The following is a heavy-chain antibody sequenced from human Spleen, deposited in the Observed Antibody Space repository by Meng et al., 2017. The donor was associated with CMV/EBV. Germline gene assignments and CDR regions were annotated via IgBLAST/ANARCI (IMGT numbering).Heavy chain of an antibody. Sequence: GESLKISCAASGFTFSTYTMHWVRQAPGKGLEWVAVISYDGSNKYYADSVKGRFTISRDNSKNTLYLQMNSLSVEDTALYYCARELSVRPGTCDCWGQGTLVTVSS. V-gene: IGHV3-30*04. J-gene: IGHJ4*02. D-gene: IGHD6-13*01. CDR1: GFTFSTYT. CDR3: ARELSVRPGTCDC. CDR2: ISYDGSNK.